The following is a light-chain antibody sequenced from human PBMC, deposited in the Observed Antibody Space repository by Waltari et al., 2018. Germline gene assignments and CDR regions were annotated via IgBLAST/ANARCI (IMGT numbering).Light chain of an antibody. CDR2: QDS. V-gene: IGLV3-1*01. J-gene: IGLJ2*01. Sequence: YQLTPPPPVAVSAGQTASITGSRHKHRDKYACWYQQKPGQSPVLVNYQDSKRPPGIPERFSGCNSGKTSTLTISGTPAMDEADYCCKAWDSSTVFGGGTKLTVL. CDR1: KHRDKY. CDR3: KAWDSSTV.